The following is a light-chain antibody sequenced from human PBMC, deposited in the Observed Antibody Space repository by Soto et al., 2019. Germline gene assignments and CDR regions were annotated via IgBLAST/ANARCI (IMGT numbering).Light chain of an antibody. J-gene: IGKJ1*01. CDR2: GAS. CDR1: QSVSNSY. V-gene: IGKV3-20*01. CDR3: QQYGSSPWT. Sequence: IVLTQSPGTLSLSPGERATLSCRASQSVSNSYLAWYQQKPGQAPRLLIYGASSRATGVPDRFGGSGSGTDFTLTISRLGPEDSAIYYCQQYGSSPWTFGQGTKVEIK.